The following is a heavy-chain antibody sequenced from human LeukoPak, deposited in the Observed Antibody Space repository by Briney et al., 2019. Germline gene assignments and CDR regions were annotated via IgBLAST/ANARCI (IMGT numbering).Heavy chain of an antibody. Sequence: SQTLSLTCAISGDTVSSNSAAWNWIRQSPSRDLEWLGRTYYRSKWYNDYAVSVKSRITINPETSKNQFSLQLNSVTPEDAAVYYCARVRIYYHGMDVWGQGTTVTVSS. V-gene: IGHV6-1*01. CDR1: GDTVSSNSAA. CDR3: ARVRIYYHGMDV. J-gene: IGHJ6*02. CDR2: TYYRSKWYN.